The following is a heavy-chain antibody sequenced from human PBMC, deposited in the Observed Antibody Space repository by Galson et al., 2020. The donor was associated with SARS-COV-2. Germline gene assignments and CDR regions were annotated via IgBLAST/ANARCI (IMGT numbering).Heavy chain of an antibody. CDR2: INGPGSGDTT. CDR3: AREGQWFGGFWYFDL. V-gene: IGHV3-23*01. Sequence: GGSLRLSCAASGFTFTSYSLSWVRQAPGKGLEWVSTINGPGSGDTTYYTDSVEGRFTISRDNSKHTVWLQMNSLRDEDTVMYYCAREGQWFGGFWYFDLWGRGTLVTVSS. D-gene: IGHD3-10*01. CDR1: GFTFTSYS. J-gene: IGHJ2*01.